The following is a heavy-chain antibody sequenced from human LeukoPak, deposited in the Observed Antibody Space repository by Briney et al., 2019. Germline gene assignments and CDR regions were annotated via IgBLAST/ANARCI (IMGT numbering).Heavy chain of an antibody. J-gene: IGHJ4*02. Sequence: ASVKVSCKASGYTFTSYDINWVRQATGQGLEWMGWMNPNSGNTGYAQKFQGRVTITADESTSTAYMELSSLRSEDTAVYYCARGAHDYGDYNYFDYWGQGTLVTVSS. V-gene: IGHV1-8*03. D-gene: IGHD4-17*01. CDR2: MNPNSGNT. CDR1: GYTFTSYD. CDR3: ARGAHDYGDYNYFDY.